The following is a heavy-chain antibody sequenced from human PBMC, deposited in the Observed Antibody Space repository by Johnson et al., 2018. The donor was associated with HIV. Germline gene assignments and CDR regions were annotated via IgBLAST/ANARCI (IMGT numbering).Heavy chain of an antibody. V-gene: IGHV3-7*03. Sequence: VQLVESGGGLVQPGGSLRLSCAASGFTFSNYWMSWVRQAPGKGLEWVANIKQDGSEKYYVDSVKGRFTISRDNAKNSLYLQMNSLRAEGTAVYYCAREEEWELTLVGVGAFDIWGQGTMVTVSS. J-gene: IGHJ3*02. CDR3: AREEEWELTLVGVGAFDI. D-gene: IGHD1-26*01. CDR1: GFTFSNYW. CDR2: IKQDGSEK.